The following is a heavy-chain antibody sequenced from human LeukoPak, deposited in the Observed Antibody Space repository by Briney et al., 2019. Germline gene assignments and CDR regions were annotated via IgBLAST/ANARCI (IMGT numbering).Heavy chain of an antibody. J-gene: IGHJ4*02. CDR3: ARDGEYGSGSYSTDYFDY. CDR1: GYTFTGYY. CDR2: INPNSGGT. D-gene: IGHD3-10*01. Sequence: ASVKVSCKASGYTFTGYYMHWVRQAPGQGLEWMGCINPNSGGTNYAQRFQGRVTMTRDTSISTAYMELSRLRSDDTAVYYCARDGEYGSGSYSTDYFDYWGQGTLVTVSS. V-gene: IGHV1-2*02.